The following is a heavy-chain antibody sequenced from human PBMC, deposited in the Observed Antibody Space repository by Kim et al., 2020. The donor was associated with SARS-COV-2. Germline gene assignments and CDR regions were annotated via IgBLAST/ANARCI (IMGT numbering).Heavy chain of an antibody. CDR1: GFTFSSYA. Sequence: GGSLRLSCAASGFTFSSYAISWVRQAPGKGLEWVSAISSSGGNTYYADSVKGHFTISRDNSMNTLYLQMNSLKAEDTAVYYCAKGGVNSYGSYYFDYWGQGTPVAVSS. CDR2: ISSSGGNT. D-gene: IGHD5-18*01. CDR3: AKGGVNSYGSYYFDY. V-gene: IGHV3-23*01. J-gene: IGHJ4*02.